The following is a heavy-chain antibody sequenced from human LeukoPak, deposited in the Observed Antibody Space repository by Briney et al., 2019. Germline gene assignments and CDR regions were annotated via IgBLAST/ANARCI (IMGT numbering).Heavy chain of an antibody. CDR3: AKDLTGGSTRVVPAANPFDP. D-gene: IGHD2-2*01. V-gene: IGHV3-23*01. Sequence: GGSLRLSCAASGFTFSSYAMTWVRQAPGKGLEWVSAIRGSGGSTYYADSVKGRFTISRDNSKNTLYLQMNSLIVEDTAVYYCAKDLTGGSTRVVPAANPFDPWGQGTLVTVSS. J-gene: IGHJ5*02. CDR1: GFTFSSYA. CDR2: IRGSGGST.